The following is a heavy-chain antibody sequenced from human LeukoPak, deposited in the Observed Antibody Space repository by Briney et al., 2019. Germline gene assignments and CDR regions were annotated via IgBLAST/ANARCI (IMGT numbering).Heavy chain of an antibody. D-gene: IGHD1-26*01. CDR2: IYYSGST. V-gene: IGHV4-59*08. Sequence: SETLSLTCTVSGGSISSYYWSWIRQPPGKGLEWIGYIYYSGSTNYNPSLKSRVTISVDTSKNQFSLKLSSVTAADTAVYYCARRYSGSPGRYFDYWGQGTLVTVSS. J-gene: IGHJ4*02. CDR3: ARRYSGSPGRYFDY. CDR1: GGSISSYY.